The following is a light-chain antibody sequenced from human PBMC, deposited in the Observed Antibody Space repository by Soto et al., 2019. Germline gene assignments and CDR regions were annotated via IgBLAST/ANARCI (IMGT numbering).Light chain of an antibody. CDR2: GAS. CDR1: QSVSTF. Sequence: EIVLTQSPGTLSLSPGERAILSCRASQSVSTFLAWFQQKPGQPPRLLMYGASRRATGIPDRFSGSGSGTDFTLTISRLEPEDFAVYFCYQYDSSPWTFGQGTKVDIK. J-gene: IGKJ1*01. V-gene: IGKV3-20*01. CDR3: YQYDSSPWT.